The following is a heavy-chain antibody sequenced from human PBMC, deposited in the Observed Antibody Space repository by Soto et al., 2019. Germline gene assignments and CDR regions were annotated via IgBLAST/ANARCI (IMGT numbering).Heavy chain of an antibody. V-gene: IGHV4-34*01. CDR2: INHSGST. CDR1: GGSFSGFY. Sequence: SETLSLTCAVFGGSFSGFYWSWIRQPPGKGLEWIGEINHSGSTNYNPSLKSRVTISVDTSKNQFSLKLSSVTAADTAVYYCAKKRIYYGSGIYFFVGVLEIWGKGTMVTVSS. J-gene: IGHJ3*02. D-gene: IGHD3-10*01. CDR3: AKKRIYYGSGIYFFVGVLEI.